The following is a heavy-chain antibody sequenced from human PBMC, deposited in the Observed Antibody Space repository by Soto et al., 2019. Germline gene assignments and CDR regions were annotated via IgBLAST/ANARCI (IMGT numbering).Heavy chain of an antibody. CDR2: IKSKTNGGTT. CDR3: PTPDPINRY. J-gene: IGHJ4*02. CDR1: VFIFSNAW. V-gene: IGHV3-15*01. Sequence: VGSLRLSCASSVFIFSNAWMSWVRQAPGKGLEWVGRIKSKTNGGTTDYAAPVRGRFSISRDDSKNTLYLQMSSLKTEDTAVYYCPTPDPINRYWGQGTLVTVSS.